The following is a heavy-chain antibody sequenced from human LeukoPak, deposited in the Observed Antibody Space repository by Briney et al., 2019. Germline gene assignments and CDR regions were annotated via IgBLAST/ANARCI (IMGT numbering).Heavy chain of an antibody. V-gene: IGHV3-73*01. CDR3: ARGITMQKGPDAFDI. Sequence: GGSLKLSCAASGFTFSGSPMHWVRQASGKGLEWVGRIRSKANSYAAAYAASVKGRFTISRDNSKNSLYLQMNSLRAEDTAVYYCARGITMQKGPDAFDIWGQGTMVTVSS. D-gene: IGHD3-10*01. CDR1: GFTFSGSP. J-gene: IGHJ3*02. CDR2: IRSKANSYAA.